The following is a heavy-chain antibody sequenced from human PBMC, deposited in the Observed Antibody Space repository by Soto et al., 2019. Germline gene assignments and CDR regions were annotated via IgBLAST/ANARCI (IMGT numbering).Heavy chain of an antibody. CDR1: GFTFSSYV. Sequence: QVQLVESGGGVVQPGRSLTLSCAASGFTFSSYVIHWVRQTPDKGLEWVAFISRDGSKAYYADSVKGRFTISSDKSKNTLDLELNSLRAEDSAVYYCARDDEGGSDCDLGYWGQGTLVTVSS. CDR3: ARDDEGGSDCDLGY. CDR2: ISRDGSKA. D-gene: IGHD1-26*01. J-gene: IGHJ4*02. V-gene: IGHV3-30-3*01.